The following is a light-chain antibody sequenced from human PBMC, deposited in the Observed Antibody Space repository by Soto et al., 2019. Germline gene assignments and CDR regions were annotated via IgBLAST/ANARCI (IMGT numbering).Light chain of an antibody. CDR1: QSVSSSY. J-gene: IGKJ5*01. V-gene: IGKV3-20*01. CDR3: QQYGSPPIT. CDR2: GAS. Sequence: EIVLTQSPGTLSLSPGERATLSCRASQSVSSSYLAWYQQKPGQAPRLLIYGASSRATGIPDRFSGSGSGTDVTLTMSSLKSGGYALYYCQQYGSPPITFGQGTRLEI.